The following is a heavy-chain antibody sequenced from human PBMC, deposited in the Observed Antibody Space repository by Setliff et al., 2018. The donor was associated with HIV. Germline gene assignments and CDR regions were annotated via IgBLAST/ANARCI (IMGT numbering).Heavy chain of an antibody. CDR3: ARDRASYGGYTYGNYYMDV. CDR1: GYTFSTYG. CDR2: INPNGGGT. V-gene: IGHV1-2*02. D-gene: IGHD5-18*01. Sequence: ASVKVSCKASGYTFSTYGISWVRQAPGHGLEWMGWINPNGGGTNYARKFQGRVTMTRDTSISTAYMELNRLRSDDTAMYYCARDRASYGGYTYGNYYMDVWGKGTTVTVSS. J-gene: IGHJ6*03.